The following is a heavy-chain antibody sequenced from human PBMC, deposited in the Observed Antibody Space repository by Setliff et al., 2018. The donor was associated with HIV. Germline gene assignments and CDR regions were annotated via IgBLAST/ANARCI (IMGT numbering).Heavy chain of an antibody. V-gene: IGHV3-30*04. Sequence: HPGGSLRLSCAASGFTFGSYPMHWVRQAPGKGLEWVAVISYGGGLKLYADSVKGRFTISRDTSRNTLYLQMNSLRVEDSALYYCARENNFDYWGQGTLVTVSS. CDR1: GFTFGSYP. CDR3: ARENNFDY. J-gene: IGHJ4*02. CDR2: ISYGGGLK.